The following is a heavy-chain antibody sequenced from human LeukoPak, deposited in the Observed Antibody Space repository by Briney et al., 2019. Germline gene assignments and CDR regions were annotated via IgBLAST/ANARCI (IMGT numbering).Heavy chain of an antibody. D-gene: IGHD3-10*01. J-gene: IGHJ4*02. CDR3: AKAMVRGVYGLAFDY. V-gene: IGHV3-23*01. Sequence: PGGSLRLSCAASGFTFSSYAMSWVRQAPGKGLEWVAAISGSGGSTYYADSVKGRFTISRDNSKNTLYLQMNSLRAEDTAVYYCAKAMVRGVYGLAFDYWGQGTLVTVSP. CDR1: GFTFSSYA. CDR2: ISGSGGST.